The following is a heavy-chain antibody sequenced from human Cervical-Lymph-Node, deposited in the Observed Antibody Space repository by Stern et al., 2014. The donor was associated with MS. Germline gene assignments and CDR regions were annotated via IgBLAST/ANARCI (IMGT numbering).Heavy chain of an antibody. CDR1: GFNFDDYA. CDR2: INWNGDGK. CDR3: AKDARYLGSYSHFDF. V-gene: IGHV3-9*01. D-gene: IGHD1-26*01. J-gene: IGHJ4*02. Sequence: EVQLVESGGGLVQSGRSLRLSCAASGFNFDDYAMHWVRQVPGKGLEWVSGINWNGDGKGYAGSVKGRFTISRDNAKNSLYLQMNSLRPEDTAFYYCAKDARYLGSYSHFDFWGQGTLVTVSS.